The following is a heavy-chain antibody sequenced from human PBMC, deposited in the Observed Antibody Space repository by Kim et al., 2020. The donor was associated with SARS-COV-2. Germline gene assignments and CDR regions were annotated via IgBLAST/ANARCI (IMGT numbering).Heavy chain of an antibody. CDR3: TRAARPRAMDV. J-gene: IGHJ6*02. D-gene: IGHD1-1*01. CDR1: GFTFSGYA. V-gene: IGHV3-49*04. CDR2: VSGRAYGGTT. Sequence: GGSLRLSCLASGFTFSGYAMSWVRLAPGKGLEWVGFVSGRAYGGTTEYSASVKGTFTISRDDSKRIAYLQMNSPKADDTAVCYCTRAARPRAMDVWGHGTTVTVSS.